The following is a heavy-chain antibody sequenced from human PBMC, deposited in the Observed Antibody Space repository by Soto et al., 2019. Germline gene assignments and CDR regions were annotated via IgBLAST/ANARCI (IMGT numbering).Heavy chain of an antibody. Sequence: SETLSLTCTVSGGSISSYYWSWIRQPPGTGLEWIGYIYYSGSTNYNPSLKSRVAISVDTSKNQFSLKLSSVTAADTAVYYCARAGEDCSSTSCYTGVPRYYYYYGMDVWGQGTTVTVSS. CDR1: GGSISSYY. CDR3: ARAGEDCSSTSCYTGVPRYYYYYGMDV. D-gene: IGHD2-2*02. J-gene: IGHJ6*02. V-gene: IGHV4-59*01. CDR2: IYYSGST.